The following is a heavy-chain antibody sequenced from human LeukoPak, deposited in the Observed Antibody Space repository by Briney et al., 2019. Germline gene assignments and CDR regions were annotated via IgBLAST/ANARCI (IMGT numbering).Heavy chain of an antibody. CDR3: ARVSVPTYYYDSSGYYYRGAFDI. D-gene: IGHD3-22*01. CDR1: GFTFSSYA. Sequence: GGSLRLSCAASGFTFSSYAMHWVRQAPGKVLEWVAVISYDGSNKYYADSVKGRFTISRDNSKNTLYLQMNSLRAEDTAVYYCARVSVPTYYYDSSGYYYRGAFDIWGQGTMVTVSS. CDR2: ISYDGSNK. V-gene: IGHV3-30*04. J-gene: IGHJ3*02.